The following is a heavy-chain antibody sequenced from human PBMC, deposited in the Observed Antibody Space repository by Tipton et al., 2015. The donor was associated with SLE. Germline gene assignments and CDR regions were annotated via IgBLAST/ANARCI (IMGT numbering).Heavy chain of an antibody. V-gene: IGHV4-39*07. Sequence: TLSLTCAVSGGSISSRSYYWGWISQPPGKGLEWIGSIYTSGSTNYNPSLKSRVTMSVDTSKNQFSLKLSSVTAADTAVYYCARVPYDSSGVAFDIWGQGTMVTVSS. D-gene: IGHD3-22*01. CDR3: ARVPYDSSGVAFDI. J-gene: IGHJ3*02. CDR2: IYTSGST. CDR1: GGSISSRSYY.